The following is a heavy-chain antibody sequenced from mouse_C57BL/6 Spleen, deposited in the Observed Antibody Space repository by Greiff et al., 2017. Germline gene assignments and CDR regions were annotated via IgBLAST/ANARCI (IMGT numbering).Heavy chain of an antibody. D-gene: IGHD2-4*01. J-gene: IGHJ1*03. CDR3: TRGDDYDGYFEV. CDR1: GYTFTDYE. V-gene: IGHV1-15*01. Sequence: QVQLQQSGAELVRPGASVTLSCKASGYTFTDYEMHWVKQTPVHGLEWIGALDPETGGTAYNQKFQGKAILTADKSASTAYMELRSLTSEDSAVYYCTRGDDYDGYFEVWGTGTTVTVSS. CDR2: LDPETGGT.